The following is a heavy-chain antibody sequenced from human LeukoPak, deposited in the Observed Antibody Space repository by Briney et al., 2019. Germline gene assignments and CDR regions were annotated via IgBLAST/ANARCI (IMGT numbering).Heavy chain of an antibody. J-gene: IGHJ4*02. Sequence: ASVKVSCKASGYTFTGYYMHWVRQAPGQGLEWMGWINPNSGGTNYAQKFQGRVTMTRDTSISTAYMELSRLRSGDTAVYYCARDSSGYYHLDYWGQGTLVTVSS. V-gene: IGHV1-2*02. D-gene: IGHD3-22*01. CDR2: INPNSGGT. CDR3: ARDSSGYYHLDY. CDR1: GYTFTGYY.